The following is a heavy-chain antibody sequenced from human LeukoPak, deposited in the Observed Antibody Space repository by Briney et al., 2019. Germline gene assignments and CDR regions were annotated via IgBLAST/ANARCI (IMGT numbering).Heavy chain of an antibody. J-gene: IGHJ4*02. Sequence: TGGSLRLSCAASGFTFSSYDMHWVRQATGKGLEWVSAIGTAGDTYYPGSVKGRFTISRENAKNSLYLQMNSLRAGDTAVYYCAREGTDYYGSGSFDYWGQGTLVTVSP. D-gene: IGHD3-10*01. CDR1: GFTFSSYD. V-gene: IGHV3-13*01. CDR3: AREGTDYYGSGSFDY. CDR2: IGTAGDT.